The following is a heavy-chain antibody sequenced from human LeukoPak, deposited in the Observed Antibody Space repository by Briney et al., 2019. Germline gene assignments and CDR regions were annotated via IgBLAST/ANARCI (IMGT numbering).Heavy chain of an antibody. CDR3: ARGPYCSAISCNTEAPDY. D-gene: IGHD2-2*02. J-gene: IGHJ4*02. CDR2: TSPYNGNT. V-gene: IGHV1-18*01. Sequence: ASVNVSCKASGYTFTSYGLSWVRQAPGQGLEWMGWTSPYNGNTNYAQNFQARVTMTTDTSTGTAYMELRNLRSDDTAMYYCARGPYCSAISCNTEAPDYWGQGTLVTVSS. CDR1: GYTFTSYG.